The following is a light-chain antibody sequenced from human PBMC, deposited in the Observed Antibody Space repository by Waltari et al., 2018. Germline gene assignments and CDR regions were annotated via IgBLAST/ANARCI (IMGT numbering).Light chain of an antibody. V-gene: IGKV1-5*03. CDR2: RAS. CDR1: QSIHDW. J-gene: IGKJ4*01. CDR3: QRQTTY. Sequence: IQRTQCPSTLSASVGDGVTITCRASQSIHDWLAWYQQTPGTAPKLLINRASTIENWIPSRFSGSGFGTEFTLTISSLQPYDFEIYYCQRQTTYFGGGTKVEIK.